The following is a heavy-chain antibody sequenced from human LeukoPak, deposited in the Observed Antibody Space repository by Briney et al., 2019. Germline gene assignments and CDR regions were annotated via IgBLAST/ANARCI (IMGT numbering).Heavy chain of an antibody. J-gene: IGHJ6*03. CDR1: GYSISSNYY. CDR2: IYYSGST. Sequence: SETLSLTCTVSGYSISSNYYWSWIRQPPGKGLEWIGYIYYSGSTNYNPSLKSRVTISVDTSKNQFSLKLSSVTAADTAVYYCAKAGDPGGDYYYYYMDVWGKGTTVTVSS. CDR3: AKAGDPGGDYYYYYMDV. V-gene: IGHV4-61*01.